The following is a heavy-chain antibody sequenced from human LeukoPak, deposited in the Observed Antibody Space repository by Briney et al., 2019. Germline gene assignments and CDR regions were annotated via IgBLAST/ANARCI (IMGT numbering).Heavy chain of an antibody. CDR1: GYTFTDYY. D-gene: IGHD6-13*01. V-gene: IGHV1-2*02. CDR2: ISPNSGGT. J-gene: IGHJ4*02. Sequence: GASVTVSCKASGYTFTDYYILWVRQAPGQGPEWMGWISPNSGGTNYAQNFKGRVTMTRDTSISTAYMELSRLRSDDTAVYYCARDRGIAAAGTDGSDYWGQGTLVTVSS. CDR3: ARDRGIAAAGTDGSDY.